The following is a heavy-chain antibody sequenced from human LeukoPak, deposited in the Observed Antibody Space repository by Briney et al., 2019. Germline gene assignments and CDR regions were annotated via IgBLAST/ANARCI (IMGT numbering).Heavy chain of an antibody. D-gene: IGHD6-13*01. CDR1: GFTFSSYA. V-gene: IGHV3-23*01. CDR3: ATTKGYPYYFDY. Sequence: SGGSLRLSCVASGFTFSSYAVTWVRQAPGKGLEWVSAISGSGGSTYYADSVKGRFTISRDNSKNTLYLQMNSLRDEDTAVYSCATTKGYPYYFDYWGQGILVTVSS. J-gene: IGHJ4*02. CDR2: ISGSGGST.